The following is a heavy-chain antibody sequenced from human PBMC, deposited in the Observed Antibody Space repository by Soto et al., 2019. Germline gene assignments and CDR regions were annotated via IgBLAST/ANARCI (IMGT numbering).Heavy chain of an antibody. CDR3: ARDYRSSIVGATGFDY. Sequence: GSLRLSCAASGFTSSSYAMHWVRQAPGKGLEWVAVISYDGSNKYYADSVKGRFTISRDNSKNTLYLQMNSLRAEDTAVYYCARDYRSSIVGATGFDYWGQGTLVTVSS. J-gene: IGHJ4*02. V-gene: IGHV3-30-3*01. D-gene: IGHD1-26*01. CDR2: ISYDGSNK. CDR1: GFTSSSYA.